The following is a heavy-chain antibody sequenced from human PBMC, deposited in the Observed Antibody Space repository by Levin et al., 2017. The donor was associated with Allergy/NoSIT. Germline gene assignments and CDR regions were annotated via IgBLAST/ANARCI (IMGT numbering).Heavy chain of an antibody. D-gene: IGHD1-26*01. Sequence: GGSLRLSCESSGFTFNTYSMHWVRQAPGKGLEWVSYISARSSSIYYAASVKGRFTVSRDNAKNSLYLQMNSLRADDTAVYYCAREVVSASDHYYYYTDVWGKGTTVTVSS. CDR1: GFTFNTYS. CDR2: ISARSSSI. CDR3: AREVVSASDHYYYYTDV. J-gene: IGHJ6*03. V-gene: IGHV3-48*01.